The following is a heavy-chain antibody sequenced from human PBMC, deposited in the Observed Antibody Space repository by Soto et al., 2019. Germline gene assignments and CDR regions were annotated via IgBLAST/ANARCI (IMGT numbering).Heavy chain of an antibody. J-gene: IGHJ6*03. V-gene: IGHV3-48*01. CDR1: GFTFSSYS. CDR3: ARAASCGYGDYDYYYYYYMDV. D-gene: IGHD4-17*01. Sequence: GGSLRLSCAASGFTFSSYSMNWVRQAPGKGLEWVSYISSSSSTIYYADSVKGRFTISRDNAKNSLYLQMNSLRAEDTAVYYCARAASCGYGDYDYYYYYYMDVWGKGTTVTVSS. CDR2: ISSSSSTI.